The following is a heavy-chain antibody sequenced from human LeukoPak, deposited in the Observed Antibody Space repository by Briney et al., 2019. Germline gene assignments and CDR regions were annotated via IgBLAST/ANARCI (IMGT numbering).Heavy chain of an antibody. CDR3: ARALYDSSGYYLDY. CDR1: GGSISSYY. CDR2: IYYSGST. D-gene: IGHD3-22*01. Sequence: SETLSLTCTVSGGSISSYYWSWIRQPPGKGLEWIGYIYYSGSTNYNPSLKSRVTISVDKSKNQFSLKLSSVTAADTAVYYCARALYDSSGYYLDYWGQGTLVTVSS. J-gene: IGHJ4*02. V-gene: IGHV4-59*12.